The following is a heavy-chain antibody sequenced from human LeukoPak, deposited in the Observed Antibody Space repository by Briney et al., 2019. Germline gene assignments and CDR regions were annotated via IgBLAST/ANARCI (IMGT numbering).Heavy chain of an antibody. Sequence: GESLKISCAASGFIFSSYGMYWVRQAPGKGLEWVAFIRYVGSNKYYADAVKGRFTICRDNSKNTLYVQMRSLRVEDTAVYYCAKEGTVTPIDYWGQGTPVTVSS. CDR1: GFIFSSYG. J-gene: IGHJ4*02. D-gene: IGHD4-17*01. CDR2: IRYVGSNK. V-gene: IGHV3-30*02. CDR3: AKEGTVTPIDY.